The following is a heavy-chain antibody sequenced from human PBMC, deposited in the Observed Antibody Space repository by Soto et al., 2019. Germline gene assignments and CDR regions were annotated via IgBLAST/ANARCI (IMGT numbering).Heavy chain of an antibody. J-gene: IGHJ5*02. V-gene: IGHV4-30-4*01. D-gene: IGHD3-22*01. CDR3: ARSQYYDSSLPDP. CDR1: GGSISSGDYY. Sequence: PSETLSLTCTVSGGSISSGDYYWIWIRHPPGKGLEWIGYIYYSGSTYYNPSLKSRVTISVDTSKNQFSLKLSSVTAADTAVYYCARSQYYDSSLPDPWGQGTLVTVSS. CDR2: IYYSGST.